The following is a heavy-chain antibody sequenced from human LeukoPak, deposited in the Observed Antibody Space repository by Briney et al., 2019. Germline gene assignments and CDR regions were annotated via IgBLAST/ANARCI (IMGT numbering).Heavy chain of an antibody. J-gene: IGHJ4*02. V-gene: IGHV1-18*01. D-gene: IGHD4-17*01. CDR1: GYTFTSYG. CDR2: ISAKNGDT. CDR3: ARAGATVTRHFDY. Sequence: ASVKVSCRASGYTFTSYGISWVRQAPGQGLEWMGWISAKNGDTNSVEKLQGRVTMTTDTSTSTAYMELRSPTSDDTAVYYCARAGATVTRHFDYWGQGALVIVSS.